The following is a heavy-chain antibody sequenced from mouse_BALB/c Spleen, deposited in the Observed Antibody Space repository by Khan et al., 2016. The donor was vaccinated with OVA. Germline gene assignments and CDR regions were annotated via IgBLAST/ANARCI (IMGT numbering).Heavy chain of an antibody. D-gene: IGHD4-1*01. Sequence: EVQLVESGGDLVKPGGSLRLSCAASGFTFSAYGMSWVRQPPDKRLEWVSTINSDGYYTYYPDTVKGRFTISMKNAENTLYLQMNRLKSEDTAIYYCARHLTGSFAYWGQGTLVTVSA. CDR3: ARHLTGSFAY. CDR1: GFTFSAYG. CDR2: INSDGYYT. V-gene: IGHV5-6*01. J-gene: IGHJ3*01.